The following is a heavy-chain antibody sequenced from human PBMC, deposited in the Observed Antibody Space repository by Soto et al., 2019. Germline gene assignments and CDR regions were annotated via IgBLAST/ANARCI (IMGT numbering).Heavy chain of an antibody. D-gene: IGHD3-10*02. J-gene: IGHJ4*02. CDR2: LSSDDKT. Sequence: GSLRLSCAASGFIVSGIFMTWVRQVPGKGPEWVSTLSSDDKTYYADSVRGRFTISRDSSKNTLFLQMNTLRAEDTAVYHCARDIFGGSYHLSHGGQGTLVTGSS. CDR3: ARDIFGGSYHLSH. CDR1: GFIVSGIF. V-gene: IGHV3-66*01.